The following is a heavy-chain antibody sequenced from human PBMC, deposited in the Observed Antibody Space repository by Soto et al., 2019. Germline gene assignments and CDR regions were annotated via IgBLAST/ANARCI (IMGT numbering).Heavy chain of an antibody. Sequence: SETLSLTCTVSGGSISSYYWSWIRQPPGKGLEWIGEINHSGSTNYNPSLKSRVTISVDTSKNQFSLKLSSVTAANTAVYYCARGRAGYCSSTSCYPSGRYYYYYGMDVWGQGTTVTVSS. CDR3: ARGRAGYCSSTSCYPSGRYYYYYGMDV. CDR1: GGSISSYY. V-gene: IGHV4-34*01. D-gene: IGHD2-2*01. J-gene: IGHJ6*02. CDR2: INHSGST.